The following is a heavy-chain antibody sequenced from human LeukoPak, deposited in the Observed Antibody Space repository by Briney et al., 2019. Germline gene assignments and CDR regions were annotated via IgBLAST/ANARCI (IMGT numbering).Heavy chain of an antibody. V-gene: IGHV1-69*04. D-gene: IGHD2-21*02. CDR2: IIPLVGIP. CDR1: GGAFSSYA. Sequence: SVKVSCKASGGAFSSYAFSWVRQAPGQGLEWMGKIIPLVGIPNYAQKFQGRVTMTRDTSISTAYMELSRLRSDDTAVYYCARGYIVVVTGLWGQGTLVTVSS. CDR3: ARGYIVVVTGL. J-gene: IGHJ4*02.